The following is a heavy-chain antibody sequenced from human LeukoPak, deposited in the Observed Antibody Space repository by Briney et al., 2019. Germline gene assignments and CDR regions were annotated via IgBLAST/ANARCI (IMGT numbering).Heavy chain of an antibody. D-gene: IGHD2-15*01. CDR3: ARHSRRQRAANWFDP. CDR1: GGSISSYY. Sequence: SETLSLTCTVSGGSISSYYWSWIRQPPGKGLEWIGYIYYSGSTNYNPSLKSRVTISVDTSKNQFSLKLSSVTAADTAVYYCARHSRRQRAANWFDPWGQGTLVTVSS. V-gene: IGHV4-59*08. J-gene: IGHJ5*02. CDR2: IYYSGST.